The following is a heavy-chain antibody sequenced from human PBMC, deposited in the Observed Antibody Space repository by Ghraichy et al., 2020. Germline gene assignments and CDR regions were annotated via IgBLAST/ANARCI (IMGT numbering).Heavy chain of an antibody. Sequence: ASVKVSCKASGYTFTSYDINWVRQATGQGLEWMGWMNPNSGNTGYAQKFQGRVTMTRNTSISTAYMELSSLRSEDTAVYYCARVWFGESTLDYWGQGTLVTVSS. V-gene: IGHV1-8*01. D-gene: IGHD3-10*01. CDR1: GYTFTSYD. CDR2: MNPNSGNT. J-gene: IGHJ4*02. CDR3: ARVWFGESTLDY.